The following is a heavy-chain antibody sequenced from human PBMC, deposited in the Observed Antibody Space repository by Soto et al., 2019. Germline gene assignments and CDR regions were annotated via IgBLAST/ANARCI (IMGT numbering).Heavy chain of an antibody. V-gene: IGHV4-59*01. CDR3: ARVGGVAARTFDY. D-gene: IGHD6-6*01. CDR1: GGSINDFY. Sequence: SETLSLTCTVSGGSINDFYWSLILQPPGKGLEWIGYIYYSGSTDYNPSLKGRVTISVDTSKNQFSLKLRSVTAADTAVYYCARVGGVAARTFDYWGQGTLVTVSS. J-gene: IGHJ4*02. CDR2: IYYSGST.